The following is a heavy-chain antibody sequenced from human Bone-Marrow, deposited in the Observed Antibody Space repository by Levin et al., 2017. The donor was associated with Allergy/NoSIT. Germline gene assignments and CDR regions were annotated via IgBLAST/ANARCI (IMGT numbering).Heavy chain of an antibody. D-gene: IGHD1-26*01. V-gene: IGHV3-11*01. Sequence: GGSLRLSCTASGFTFSDHFISWVRQAPGRGLEWISYITSSGSAENYAESVKGRFTVSRDNARKSSYLQLNSLRAEDTAIYYCERERRGSYFVFDSWGQGTLVTVSS. CDR1: GFTFSDHF. J-gene: IGHJ4*02. CDR2: ITSSGSAE. CDR3: ERERRGSYFVFDS.